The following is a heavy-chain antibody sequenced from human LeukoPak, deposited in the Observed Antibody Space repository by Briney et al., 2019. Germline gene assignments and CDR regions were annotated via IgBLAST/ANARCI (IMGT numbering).Heavy chain of an antibody. CDR3: ARDWQLDY. CDR1: GFTFNSHA. CDR2: IGESGGDT. V-gene: IGHV3-23*01. J-gene: IGHJ4*02. Sequence: PGGSLRLSCAASGFTFNSHAMSWVRQAPGKGLEWVSTIGESGGDTYYADSVKGRFTISRDNSKNTLYLQMNSLRAEDTAVYYCARDWQLDYWGQGTLVTVSS. D-gene: IGHD6-6*01.